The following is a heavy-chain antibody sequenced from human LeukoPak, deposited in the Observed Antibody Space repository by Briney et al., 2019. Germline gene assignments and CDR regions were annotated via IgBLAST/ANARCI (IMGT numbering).Heavy chain of an antibody. CDR1: GFAFSSQA. Sequence: GGSLRLSCAASGFAFSSQAMGWVRQAPGKGLEWVSVISDSGSITYYADSVKGRFTISRDNSKDTLFLQMNSLRAEDTAVYYCAKDARRTSGWYFFDYWGQGTLVTVSS. D-gene: IGHD6-19*01. J-gene: IGHJ4*02. CDR2: ISDSGSIT. V-gene: IGHV3-23*01. CDR3: AKDARRTSGWYFFDY.